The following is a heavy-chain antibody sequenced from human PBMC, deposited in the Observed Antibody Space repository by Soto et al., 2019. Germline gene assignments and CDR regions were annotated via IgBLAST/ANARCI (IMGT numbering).Heavy chain of an antibody. CDR3: ARDYLYSSGYYYWSSLLYFYFGMDG. CDR1: GYTFTSYA. J-gene: IGHJ6*02. D-gene: IGHD3-22*01. CDR2: INAGNGNT. V-gene: IGHV1-3*01. Sequence: ASVKVSCKASGYTFTSYAMHWVRQAPGQRLEWMGWINAGNGNTKYSQKSQGRVTITRDTSASTAYMGLISLRSEDTAVYYCARDYLYSSGYYYWSSLLYFYFGMDGWGQGTRVTVSS.